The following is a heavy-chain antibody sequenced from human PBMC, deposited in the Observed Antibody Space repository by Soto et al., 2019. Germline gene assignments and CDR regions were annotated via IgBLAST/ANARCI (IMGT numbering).Heavy chain of an antibody. J-gene: IGHJ4*02. V-gene: IGHV3-74*01. D-gene: IGHD3-10*01. CDR1: GFIFKMYW. CDR3: TRGPRPISSGTGDH. Sequence: GGSLRLSCAASGFIFKMYWMHWVRQSPGKGLVWISRIYNDGTYSDYADSVRGRFTISRDNVNDTLYLQMNNLRAEDSGLYYSTRGPRPISSGTGDHWGQGTQVTVSS. CDR2: IYNDGTYS.